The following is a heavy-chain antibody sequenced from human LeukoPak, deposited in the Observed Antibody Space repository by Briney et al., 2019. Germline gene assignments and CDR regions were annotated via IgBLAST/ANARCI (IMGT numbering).Heavy chain of an antibody. D-gene: IGHD2-15*01. CDR3: ARGKGSCYNSICWFDP. CDR2: VSYSGST. Sequence: PSETLSLTCTVSGGSIRWSIYSWGWVRQPPGKGLEWIGSVSYSGSTYYNPSLKSRVTISVDTSENQFSLKLSSVTAADTAVYYCARGKGSCYNSICWFDPWGQGTLVTVSS. V-gene: IGHV4-39*01. J-gene: IGHJ5*02. CDR1: GGSIRWSIYS.